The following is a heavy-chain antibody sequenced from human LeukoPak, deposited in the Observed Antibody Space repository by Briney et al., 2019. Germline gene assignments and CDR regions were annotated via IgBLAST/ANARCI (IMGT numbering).Heavy chain of an antibody. Sequence: SVTVSFKASGGTFSSYAISWVRQAPGQGLEWMGGIIPIFGTANYTQKFQGRVTITADKSTSTAYMELSSLRSEDTAVYYCARGDILTGYYKGYYFDYWGQGTLVTVSS. D-gene: IGHD3-9*01. CDR1: GGTFSSYA. V-gene: IGHV1-69*06. CDR3: ARGDILTGYYKGYYFDY. CDR2: IIPIFGTA. J-gene: IGHJ4*02.